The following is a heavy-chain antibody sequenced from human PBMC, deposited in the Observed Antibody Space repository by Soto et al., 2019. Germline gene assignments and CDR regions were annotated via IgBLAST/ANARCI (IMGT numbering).Heavy chain of an antibody. J-gene: IGHJ6*02. CDR3: AREVEGSYSPADI. Sequence: QVQLVQSGPEVKKPGASVTVSCKTSGYTFTDHGIDWVRQAPGQGLEWVGWVSSYNGNTNYAYNLKDRVIMTTDASTSTAYMELRGLRSDDTAVYYCAREVEGSYSPADIWGQGTTVTVSS. CDR1: GYTFTDHG. D-gene: IGHD3-10*01. CDR2: VSSYNGNT. V-gene: IGHV1-18*01.